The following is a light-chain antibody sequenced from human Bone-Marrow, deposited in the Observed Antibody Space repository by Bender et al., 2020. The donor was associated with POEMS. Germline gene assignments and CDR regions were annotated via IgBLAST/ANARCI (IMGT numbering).Light chain of an antibody. CDR1: SSNIGAHA. Sequence: QSVLTQPPSASGTPGQRVTISCSGGSSNIGAHAVNWYQHLPGTAPTLLIYSSHRRPSEVPDRFSRSRSGTSASLAISGLQSEDEADYYCAVWDDCLNGWVFGGGTKLTVL. V-gene: IGLV1-44*01. J-gene: IGLJ3*02. CDR2: SSH. CDR3: AVWDDCLNGWV.